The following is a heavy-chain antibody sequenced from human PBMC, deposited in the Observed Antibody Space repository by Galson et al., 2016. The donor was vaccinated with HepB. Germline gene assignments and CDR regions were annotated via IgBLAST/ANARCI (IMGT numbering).Heavy chain of an antibody. CDR2: ISSSGSTI. D-gene: IGHD3-3*01. J-gene: IGHJ6*02. CDR3: ARGHEDFWSPFYYYGMDV. V-gene: IGHV3-48*03. CDR1: GFTFRSYE. Sequence: SLRLSCAASGFTFRSYEMNWVRQAPGKGLEWVSYISSSGSTIYYADSVKGRFPISRDNAKNSLYRQMNSLRAEDTAVYDCARGHEDFWSPFYYYGMDVWGQGTTVTVSS.